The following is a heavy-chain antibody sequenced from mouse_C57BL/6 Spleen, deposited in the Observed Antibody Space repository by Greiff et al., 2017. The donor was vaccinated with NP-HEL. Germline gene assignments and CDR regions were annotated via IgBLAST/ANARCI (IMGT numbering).Heavy chain of an antibody. V-gene: IGHV5-17*01. CDR2: ISSGSSTI. CDR1: GFTFSDYG. Sequence: EVKLQESGGGLVKPGGSLKLSCAASGFTFSDYGMHWVRQAPEKGLEWVAYISSGSSTIYYADTVKGRFTISRDNAKNTLFLQMTSLRSEDTAMYYCARGPYYGNYVRYFDVWGTGTTVTVSS. J-gene: IGHJ1*03. D-gene: IGHD2-10*01. CDR3: ARGPYYGNYVRYFDV.